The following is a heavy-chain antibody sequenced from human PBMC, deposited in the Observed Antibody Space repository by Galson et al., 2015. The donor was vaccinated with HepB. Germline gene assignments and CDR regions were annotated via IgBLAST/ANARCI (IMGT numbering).Heavy chain of an antibody. J-gene: IGHJ6*03. D-gene: IGHD3-3*01. CDR1: GFTFSSYG. V-gene: IGHV3-33*08. CDR2: IWYDGSNK. CDR3: ASGNYDFWSRDYYMDV. Sequence: SLRLSCAASGFTFSSYGMHWVRQAPGKGLEWVAVIWYDGSNKYYADSVKGRFTISRDNSKNTLYLQMNSLRAEDTAVYYCASGNYDFWSRDYYMDVWGKGTTVTVPS.